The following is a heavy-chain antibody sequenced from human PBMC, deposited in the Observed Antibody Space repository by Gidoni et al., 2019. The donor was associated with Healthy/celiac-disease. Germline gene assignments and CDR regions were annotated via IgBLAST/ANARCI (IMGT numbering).Heavy chain of an antibody. Sequence: QVQLVQSGAEVKKPGASVKVSCKASGYTLTSYDIHWVRQATGQGLEWIGWMNPNSGNTGYAQKVQGRVTMTRNTSISTAYMELSSLRSEDTAVYYCARGPGGAVEDWFDPWGQGTLVTVSS. CDR1: GYTLTSYD. CDR3: ARGPGGAVEDWFDP. V-gene: IGHV1-8*01. J-gene: IGHJ5*02. D-gene: IGHD6-19*01. CDR2: MNPNSGNT.